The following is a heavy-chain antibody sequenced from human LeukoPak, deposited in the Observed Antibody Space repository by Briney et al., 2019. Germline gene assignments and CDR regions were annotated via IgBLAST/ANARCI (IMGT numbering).Heavy chain of an antibody. V-gene: IGHV3-74*01. Sequence: GVSLRLSCAASGSTFSSYWMHWVRQAPGKGLVWVSRIDGDGSTTRYADSVKGRFTISRDNAKNTLYLQMNSLTAEDTAVYYCASPSLGINAFDIWGQGTRVTVSS. CDR2: IDGDGSTT. CDR1: GSTFSSYW. J-gene: IGHJ3*02. CDR3: ASPSLGINAFDI. D-gene: IGHD7-27*01.